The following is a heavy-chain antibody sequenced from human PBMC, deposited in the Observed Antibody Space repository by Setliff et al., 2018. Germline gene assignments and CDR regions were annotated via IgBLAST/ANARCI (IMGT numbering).Heavy chain of an antibody. CDR1: GFTFTTAW. J-gene: IGHJ6*03. V-gene: IGHV3-15*01. CDR2: IKSNVDGGTA. Sequence: PGGSLRLSCAASGFTFTTAWMTWVRQAPGKGLEWVGRIKSNVDGGTAHYAAPVEGRFTISRDDSKTALYLQMNSLRVDDTAVYYCARAQGYDSGTYWGVDYYYYMDVWGKGTTVTVSS. CDR3: ARAQGYDSGTYWGVDYYYYMDV. D-gene: IGHD3-10*01.